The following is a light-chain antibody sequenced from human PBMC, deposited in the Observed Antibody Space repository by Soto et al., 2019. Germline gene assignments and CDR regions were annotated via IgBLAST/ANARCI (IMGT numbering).Light chain of an antibody. CDR1: SSNVGSNT. Sequence: QAVVTQPPSASGAPGQRVTISCSGSSSNVGSNTVSWYQQFPGTAPKLLIHSNNKQPSGVPDRFSGSKSGTSASLAISGLQSEDEADYYCAAWDDSLNASVFGGGTKLTVL. J-gene: IGLJ7*01. V-gene: IGLV1-44*01. CDR2: SNN. CDR3: AAWDDSLNASV.